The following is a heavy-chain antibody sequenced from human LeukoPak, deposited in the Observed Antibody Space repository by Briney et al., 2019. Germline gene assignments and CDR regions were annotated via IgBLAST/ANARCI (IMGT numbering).Heavy chain of an antibody. V-gene: IGHV1-69*13. Sequence: GASVKVPCKASGGTFGTYAINWVRQAPGQGLEWMGGIIPIFGTTNYAQTFQGRVTITADDSTSTAYMELSSLRSEDTAVYYCAAGSRMLQLRFLEWLYVRDAFDIWGQGTMVTVSS. J-gene: IGHJ3*02. CDR2: IIPIFGTT. D-gene: IGHD3-3*01. CDR1: GGTFGTYA. CDR3: AAGSRMLQLRFLEWLYVRDAFDI.